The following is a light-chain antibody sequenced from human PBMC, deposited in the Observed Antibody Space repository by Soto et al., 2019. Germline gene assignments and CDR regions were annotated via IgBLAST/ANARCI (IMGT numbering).Light chain of an antibody. CDR3: AAWDDSLEGVV. Sequence: QSVLTQPPSASGTPGQRVTISCSGSSSNIGSNPVSWYQHLPGTAPKVLIFTNNQRPSGVPDRVSGSKSGTSASLAISGLRSEDEAHYYCAAWDDSLEGVVLGGRTKLTVL. CDR1: SSNIGSNP. V-gene: IGLV1-44*01. J-gene: IGLJ3*02. CDR2: TNN.